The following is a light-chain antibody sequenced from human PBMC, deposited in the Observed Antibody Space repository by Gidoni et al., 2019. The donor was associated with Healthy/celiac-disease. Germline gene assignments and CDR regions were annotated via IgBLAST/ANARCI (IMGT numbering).Light chain of an antibody. CDR1: QSVLYSSNNKNY. Sequence: LAVSLGERATLNCKSSQSVLYSSNNKNYLAWYQQKPGQPPKLLIYWASTRESGVPDRFSGSGSGTDFTLPISSLQAEDVAVYYCQQYYSTPTFGQGTKVEIK. J-gene: IGKJ1*01. CDR3: QQYYSTPT. V-gene: IGKV4-1*01. CDR2: WAS.